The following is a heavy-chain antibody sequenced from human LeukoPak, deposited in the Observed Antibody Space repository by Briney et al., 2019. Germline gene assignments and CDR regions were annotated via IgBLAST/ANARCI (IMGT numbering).Heavy chain of an antibody. J-gene: IGHJ4*02. V-gene: IGHV3-48*04. D-gene: IGHD5-24*01. Sequence: GGSLRLSCAASGFTFSTYGMNWVRQAPGKGPEWVSYISSSSDAIYYAESVKGRFTMSRDNAKSSLYLQMNSLRAEDTAMYYCARATRGGYDYWGQGTLVTVSS. CDR2: ISSSSDAI. CDR1: GFTFSTYG. CDR3: ARATRGGYDY.